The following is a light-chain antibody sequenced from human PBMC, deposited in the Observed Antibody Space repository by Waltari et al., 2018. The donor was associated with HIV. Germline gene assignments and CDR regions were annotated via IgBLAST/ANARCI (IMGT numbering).Light chain of an antibody. Sequence: QSVLTQPPSASGTPGQRVTFSSSGSSSNIGSHPVDWYQKLPGTAPRLLIYNNNQRPSVVPDRFSGSKSGTSASLAISGLQSEDEDDYYCAAWDDSLNGHVLFGGGTKLTVL. V-gene: IGLV1-44*01. CDR3: AAWDDSLNGHVL. J-gene: IGLJ2*01. CDR2: NNN. CDR1: SSNIGSHP.